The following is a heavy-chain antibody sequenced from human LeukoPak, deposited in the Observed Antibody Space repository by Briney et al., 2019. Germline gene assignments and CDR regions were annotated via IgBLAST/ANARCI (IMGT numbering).Heavy chain of an antibody. Sequence: SETLSLTCTVSGDSISNYYWSWIRQPAGKGLEWIGRIYTSGSTNYNPSLKSRVTMSVDTSKNQFSLKLSSATAADTAVYYCARIHYDFWSGYGIDPWGQGTLVTVSS. J-gene: IGHJ5*02. V-gene: IGHV4-4*07. CDR3: ARIHYDFWSGYGIDP. CDR1: GDSISNYY. D-gene: IGHD3-3*01. CDR2: IYTSGST.